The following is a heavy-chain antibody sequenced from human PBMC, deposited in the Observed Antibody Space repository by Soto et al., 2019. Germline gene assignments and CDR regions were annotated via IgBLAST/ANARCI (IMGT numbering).Heavy chain of an antibody. CDR1: GFSFVKYA. Sequence: EVQLLESGGGLVQPGGSLRLSCAASGFSFVKYAMNWVRQAPGKGLECVSGLSGSGTSTYYADSVKGRFTISRDNSRDTLFLQMNSLTADDTAVYYCAKATTNGGWFNPFDSWGQGALVTVSS. D-gene: IGHD6-19*01. V-gene: IGHV3-23*01. CDR2: LSGSGTST. J-gene: IGHJ4*02. CDR3: AKATTNGGWFNPFDS.